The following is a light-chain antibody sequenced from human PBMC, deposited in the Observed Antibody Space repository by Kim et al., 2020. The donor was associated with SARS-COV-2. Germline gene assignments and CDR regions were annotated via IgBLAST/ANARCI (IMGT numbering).Light chain of an antibody. CDR2: GAS. CDR1: QSVTSSY. Sequence: EIVLTQSPGTLSLSPGERATLSCRASQSVTSSYLAWYQQKPGQPPRLLIYGASNRATGIPDRFSGSGSGTDFTLTISRLESEDLAVYYCQQDGTSLLTFGQGTKVDIK. V-gene: IGKV3-20*01. CDR3: QQDGTSLLT. J-gene: IGKJ1*01.